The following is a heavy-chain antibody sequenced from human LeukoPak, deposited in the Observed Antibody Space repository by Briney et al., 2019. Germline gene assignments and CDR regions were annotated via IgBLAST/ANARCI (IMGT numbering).Heavy chain of an antibody. Sequence: ASVTVSCTASGYTFTSYDINWVRQATGQGLAWMGWMNPNSGNTGYAQKFQGRVTMTRNTSISTAYMELSSLRSEDTAVYYCASGVPRGSLSYHFDYWGQGTLVTVSS. CDR1: GYTFTSYD. CDR2: MNPNSGNT. CDR3: ASGVPRGSLSYHFDY. J-gene: IGHJ4*02. V-gene: IGHV1-8*01. D-gene: IGHD3-10*01.